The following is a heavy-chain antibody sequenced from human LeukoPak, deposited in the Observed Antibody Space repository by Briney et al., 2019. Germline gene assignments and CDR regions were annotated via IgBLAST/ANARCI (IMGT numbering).Heavy chain of an antibody. J-gene: IGHJ4*02. D-gene: IGHD6-13*01. V-gene: IGHV4-34*01. CDR2: INHSGST. CDR1: GGSFSGYY. Sequence: SETLSLTCAVYGGSFSGYYWSWIRQPPGTGLEWIGEINHSGSTNYNPSLKSRVTISVDTSKNQFSLKLSSVTAADTAVYYCAREIEGLAAAADYWGQGTLVTVSS. CDR3: AREIEGLAAAADY.